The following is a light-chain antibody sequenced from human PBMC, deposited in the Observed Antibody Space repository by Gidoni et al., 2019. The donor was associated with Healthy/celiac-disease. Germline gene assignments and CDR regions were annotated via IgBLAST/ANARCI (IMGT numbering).Light chain of an antibody. J-gene: IGKJ3*01. Sequence: EFVLTQSPATLSLSPGEPATLSCRASQSVSSYLAWYQQKPGQAPRLLIYDASNRATRIPARFSGSGSGTDFTLTISSLEPEDFAVYYCQQRSNFGPGTKVDIK. CDR1: QSVSSY. V-gene: IGKV3-11*01. CDR3: QQRSN. CDR2: DAS.